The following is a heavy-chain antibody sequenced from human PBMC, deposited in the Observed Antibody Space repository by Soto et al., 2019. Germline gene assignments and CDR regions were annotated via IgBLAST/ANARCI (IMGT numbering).Heavy chain of an antibody. CDR2: ISAYNGNT. J-gene: IGHJ4*02. Sequence: QVQLVQSGAEVKKPGASVKVSCKASGYTFTNFGISWVRQAPGQGLEWMGWISAYNGNTNYAPKVQGRGTMTTDTDTRTAYMEVRSLRFADRAVFYCARGGTPIAYWGQGTLVTVSS. V-gene: IGHV1-18*01. CDR1: GYTFTNFG. CDR3: ARGGTPIAY. D-gene: IGHD3-16*01.